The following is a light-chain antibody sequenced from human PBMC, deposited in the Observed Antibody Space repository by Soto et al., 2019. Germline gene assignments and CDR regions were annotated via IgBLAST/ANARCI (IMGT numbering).Light chain of an antibody. J-gene: IGKJ1*01. CDR2: DVF. CDR1: QSVSDY. CDR3: QHRLAWPRT. V-gene: IGKV3-11*01. Sequence: EVVLTQSPATLSLSPGDRATLSCRASQSVSDYLAWYQQKPRQAPRLLTYDVFNRATGIPARFSGSGYGTGFTLTINCLATEDFEVYVCQHRLAWPRTFGQGTKVEFK.